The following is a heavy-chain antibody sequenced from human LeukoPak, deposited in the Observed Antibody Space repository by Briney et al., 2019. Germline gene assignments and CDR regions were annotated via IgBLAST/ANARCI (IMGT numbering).Heavy chain of an antibody. Sequence: EASVKVSCKVSGYTLTELSMHWVRQAPGKGLEWMGGFDPEDGETIYAQKFQGRVTMTEDTSTDTAYMELSSLRSEDTAVYHCATGIARKREGRYCDSSGYSSFDYWGQGTLVTVSS. V-gene: IGHV1-24*01. CDR2: FDPEDGET. CDR1: GYTLTELS. D-gene: IGHD3-22*01. CDR3: ATGIARKREGRYCDSSGYSSFDY. J-gene: IGHJ4*02.